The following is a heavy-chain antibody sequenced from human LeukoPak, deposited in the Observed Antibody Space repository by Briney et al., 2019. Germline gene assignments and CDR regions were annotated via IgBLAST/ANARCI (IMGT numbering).Heavy chain of an antibody. CDR2: IYYSGGT. CDR3: ARGGTYYDILFFSSQRDNWFDP. Sequence: SQTLSLTCTVSGGSISSVTYYWSWIRQHPWKGLEWIGYIYYSGGTYYNPSLKSRVTISVDTSKNHFSLRLTSVTAADTAVYYCARGGTYYDILFFSSQRDNWFDPWGQGTLVTVSS. J-gene: IGHJ5*02. D-gene: IGHD3-9*01. CDR1: GGSISSVTYY. V-gene: IGHV4-31*03.